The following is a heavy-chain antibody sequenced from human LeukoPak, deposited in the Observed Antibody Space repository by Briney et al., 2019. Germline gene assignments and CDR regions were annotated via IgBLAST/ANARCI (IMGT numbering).Heavy chain of an antibody. V-gene: IGHV3-21*01. CDR2: ISSSSSYI. CDR1: GITFSNYA. Sequence: PGGSLRLSCVASGITFSNYAMSWVRLAPGKGLEWVSSISSSSSYIDYADSVKGRFTISRDNAKNSLYLQMNSLRAEDTAVYYCARDSYSSGWYPDYWGQGTLVTVSS. J-gene: IGHJ4*02. CDR3: ARDSYSSGWYPDY. D-gene: IGHD6-19*01.